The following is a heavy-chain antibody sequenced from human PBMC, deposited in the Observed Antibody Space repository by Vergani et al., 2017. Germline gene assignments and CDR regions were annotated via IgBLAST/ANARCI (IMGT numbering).Heavy chain of an antibody. D-gene: IGHD1-26*01. CDR1: GFTFTSYS. CDR3: ARGIVGGLEFDN. CDR2: ISGVGDTI. V-gene: IGHV3-48*01. Sequence: EVRLAESGGGLVQPGGSLRLSCAVSGFTFTSYSMNWVRQAPGKGLEWVSYISGVGDTINYADSVKGRFTISRDNSLHLQMNSLRVEDTAVDYCARGIVGGLEFDNWGQGTLVTVSS. J-gene: IGHJ4*02.